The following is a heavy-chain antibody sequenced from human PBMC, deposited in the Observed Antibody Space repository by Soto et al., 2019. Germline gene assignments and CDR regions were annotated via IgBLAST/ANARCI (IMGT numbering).Heavy chain of an antibody. V-gene: IGHV3-48*01. CDR3: ARENWSYGYHYMDV. J-gene: IGHJ6*03. D-gene: IGHD1-7*01. CDR2: INGDGSTI. Sequence: GGSLRLSCAASGFTFSTNSMNWVRQAPGKGLEWLSYINGDGSTIKYADSVKGRFTISRDNARNSLYLQMNSLRAEDTAAYFCARENWSYGYHYMDVWAKGATVTVSS. CDR1: GFTFSTNS.